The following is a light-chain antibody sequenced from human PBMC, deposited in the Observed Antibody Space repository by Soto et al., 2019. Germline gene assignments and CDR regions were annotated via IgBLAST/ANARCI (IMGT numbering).Light chain of an antibody. Sequence: QSVLSQPPSASGTPGQRVTISCSGSSSNIGRHYIYWYQQLPGTAPKLLIYGNTQRPSGVPGRFSGSKSGTSVSLAISGLRSEDEADYYCAAWDDSLRGYVFGTGTKLTVL. CDR3: AAWDDSLRGYV. V-gene: IGLV1-47*02. CDR2: GNT. J-gene: IGLJ1*01. CDR1: SSNIGRHY.